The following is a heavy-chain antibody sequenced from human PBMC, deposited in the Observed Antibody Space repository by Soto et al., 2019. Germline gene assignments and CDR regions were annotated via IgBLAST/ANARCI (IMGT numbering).Heavy chain of an antibody. CDR1: DDSISTDYW. Sequence: QVQLQESGPGLVKPSETLSLTCAVSDDSISTDYWWSWVRQPPGKGLEWIGEIHHTVGTNYIQSLKGGITMSRDKSNNQLSLKLSSVTAADTAVYYCARGFDYRWVYWGQGTLVTVSS. D-gene: IGHD3-16*01. CDR3: ARGFDYRWVY. V-gene: IGHV4-4*02. J-gene: IGHJ4*02. CDR2: IHHTVGT.